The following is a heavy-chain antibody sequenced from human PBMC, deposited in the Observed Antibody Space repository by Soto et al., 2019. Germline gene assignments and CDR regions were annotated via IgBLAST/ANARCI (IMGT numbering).Heavy chain of an antibody. CDR3: AMGGITGTVKGGLDV. Sequence: SETLTLTCAASGGSISISNWWICVRQPPGKGLEWIGEIYHSGSTNYNPSLKSRVTISVDKSKNQFSLKLSFVTAADTAVYYCAMGGITGTVKGGLDVWGQGAMVTVSS. J-gene: IGHJ6*02. CDR2: IYHSGST. CDR1: GGSISISNW. V-gene: IGHV4-4*02. D-gene: IGHD1-7*01.